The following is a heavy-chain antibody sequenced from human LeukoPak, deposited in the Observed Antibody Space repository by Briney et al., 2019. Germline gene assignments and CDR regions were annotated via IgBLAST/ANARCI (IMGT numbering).Heavy chain of an antibody. Sequence: PGGSLRLSCAASGFIFSSYSMNWVRQAPGKGLEWVSSISSSSRYLYYEDSVKGRFTISRDNAKNSLYLQMNSLRAEDTAVYHCARDPNSSGWFDPWGQGTLVTVAS. CDR3: ARDPNSSGWFDP. D-gene: IGHD6-19*01. CDR1: GFIFSSYS. J-gene: IGHJ5*02. CDR2: ISSSSRYL. V-gene: IGHV3-21*01.